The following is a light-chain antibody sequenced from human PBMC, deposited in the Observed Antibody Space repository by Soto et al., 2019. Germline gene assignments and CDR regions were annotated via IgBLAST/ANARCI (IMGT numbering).Light chain of an antibody. Sequence: QSVLTQPASVSGSPGQSITNSCNGSSSDVGAYNYVSWYQQYPGKAPKVIIFEVRKRPSGVSNRFSGSKSGDTASLTISGLRADDEADYYCSSYRSSTTFVFGTGTKVTVL. CDR3: SSYRSSTTFV. CDR2: EVR. V-gene: IGLV2-14*01. CDR1: SSDVGAYNY. J-gene: IGLJ1*01.